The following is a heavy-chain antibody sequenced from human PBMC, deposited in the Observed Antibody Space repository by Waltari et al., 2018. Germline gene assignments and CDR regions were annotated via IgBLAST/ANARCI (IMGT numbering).Heavy chain of an antibody. J-gene: IGHJ4*02. V-gene: IGHV1-24*01. CDR3: ATANFRYGDYAHPTFDY. D-gene: IGHD4-17*01. Sequence: QVQLVQSGAEVKKPGASVKVSCKVSGYTLHELSMQLVRKAPGKGLEWMGGFDPEDGETIYAQKFQGRVTMTEDTSTDTAYMELSSLRSEDTAVYYCATANFRYGDYAHPTFDYWGQGTLVTVSS. CDR2: FDPEDGET. CDR1: GYTLHELS.